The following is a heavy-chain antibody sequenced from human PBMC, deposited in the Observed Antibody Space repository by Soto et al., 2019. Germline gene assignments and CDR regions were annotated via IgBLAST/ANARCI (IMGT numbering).Heavy chain of an antibody. CDR2: IIPIFGTA. V-gene: IGHV1-69*01. J-gene: IGHJ4*02. CDR1: GGTFSSYA. Sequence: QVQLVQSGAEVKKPGSSVKVSCKASGGTFSSYAISWVRQAPGQGLEWMGGIIPIFGTANYAQKFQGRVTITADESTSTAYMELSSLRSEDTSVYYCARDREGATTFSHLDYWGQGTLVTVSS. CDR3: ARDREGATTFSHLDY. D-gene: IGHD1-26*01.